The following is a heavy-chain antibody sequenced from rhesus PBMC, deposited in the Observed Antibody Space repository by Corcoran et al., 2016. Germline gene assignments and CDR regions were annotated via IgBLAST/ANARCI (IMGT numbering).Heavy chain of an antibody. CDR3: ARAGSGIDY. D-gene: IGHD2-21*01. J-gene: IGHJ4*01. CDR1: GGSISDSYY. Sequence: QVQLQESGPGLVKPSETLSLTCTVSGGSISDSYYWSWIRQPPGKGTEWMGRIYGSGGSTNYNPSLTRRVTISRDTSKNQFSLKLSSVTAADTAVYYCARAGSGIDYWGQGVLVTVSS. V-gene: IGHV4-147*01. CDR2: IYGSGGST.